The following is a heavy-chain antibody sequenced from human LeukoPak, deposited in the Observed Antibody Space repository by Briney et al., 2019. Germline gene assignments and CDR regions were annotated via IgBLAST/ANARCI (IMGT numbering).Heavy chain of an antibody. CDR2: IYYSGNT. D-gene: IGHD2-2*01. Sequence: SETLSLTCTVSGGSIISSSYYWGWIRQPPGKGLEWIGSIYYSGNTYYNPSLKSRVTISVDTSKNQFSLNLSSVTAADTAVYYCARATGSYLVTAGRAAFDIWGQGTMVIVSS. CDR1: GGSIISSSYY. J-gene: IGHJ3*02. V-gene: IGHV4-39*01. CDR3: ARATGSYLVTAGRAAFDI.